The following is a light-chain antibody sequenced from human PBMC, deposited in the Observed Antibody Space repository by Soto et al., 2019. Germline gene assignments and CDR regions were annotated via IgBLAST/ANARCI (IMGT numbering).Light chain of an antibody. CDR1: QGVARW. J-gene: IGKJ4*01. CDR2: GAS. V-gene: IGKV1-12*01. CDR3: QQANTFHLT. Sequence: IQMTQSPSSVSASVGDTVTILCRASQGVARWVAWYQQKPGKAPRLLVHGASSLQSGVPSRFRGSGYGTDFTLTINSLQPEDSATYYCQQANTFHLTFGGGTRVEIK.